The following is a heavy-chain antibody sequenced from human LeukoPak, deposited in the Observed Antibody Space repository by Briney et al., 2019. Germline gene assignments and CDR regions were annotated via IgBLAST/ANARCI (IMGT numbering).Heavy chain of an antibody. Sequence: SQTLSLTCTVSGGSISSGDYYWSWIRQPAGKGLEWIGRIYTSGSTNYNPSLKSRVTISVDTSKNQFSLKLSSVTAADTAVYYCARRGVVPAASSGFDPWGQGTLVTVSS. CDR1: GGSISSGDYY. CDR3: ARRGVVPAASSGFDP. CDR2: IYTSGST. D-gene: IGHD2-2*01. V-gene: IGHV4-61*02. J-gene: IGHJ5*02.